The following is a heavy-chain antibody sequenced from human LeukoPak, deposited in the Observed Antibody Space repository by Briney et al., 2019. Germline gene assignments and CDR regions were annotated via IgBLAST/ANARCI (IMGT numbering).Heavy chain of an antibody. CDR3: AKHLRRRFFSKTLGFDP. CDR1: GGSITTYY. D-gene: IGHD3-3*01. CDR2: MFYSGAT. J-gene: IGHJ5*02. Sequence: SETLSLTCNVSGGSITTYYWNWVRQPPGKGLEWIGHMFYSGATSYNPSLKSRVAISVDTFKSQVSLKVTSVTAADTAVYYCAKHLRRRFFSKTLGFDPWGQGTLVTVSS. V-gene: IGHV4-59*01.